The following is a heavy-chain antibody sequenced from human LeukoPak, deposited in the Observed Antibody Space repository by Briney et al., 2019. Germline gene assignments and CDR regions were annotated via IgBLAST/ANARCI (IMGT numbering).Heavy chain of an antibody. J-gene: IGHJ6*02. CDR3: ARENYDVLTYFGTGMDV. Sequence: GGSLRLSCAASGFTFSSYAMSWVRQAPGKGLEWVSGISAGGRRTYHADSVKGRFTISRDNAKKSLYLLMNSLRAEDTAVYYCARENYDVLTYFGTGMDVWGQGTTVTVSS. CDR1: GFTFSSYA. V-gene: IGHV3-23*01. CDR2: ISAGGRRT. D-gene: IGHD3-9*01.